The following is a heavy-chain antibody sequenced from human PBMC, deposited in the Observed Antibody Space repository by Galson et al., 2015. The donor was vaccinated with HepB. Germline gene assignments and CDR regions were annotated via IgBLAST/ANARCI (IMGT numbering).Heavy chain of an antibody. CDR1: GFTFSSYS. V-gene: IGHV3-23*01. D-gene: IGHD3-16*01. J-gene: IGHJ2*01. CDR3: AKSPGGSRAWYFDL. CDR2: ISGSGGST. Sequence: SLRLSCAASGFTFSSYSMSWVRQAPGKGLEWVSAISGSGGSTYYADSVKGRFTISRDNSKNTLYLQMNSLRAEDTAVYYCAKSPGGSRAWYFDLWGRGTLVTVSS.